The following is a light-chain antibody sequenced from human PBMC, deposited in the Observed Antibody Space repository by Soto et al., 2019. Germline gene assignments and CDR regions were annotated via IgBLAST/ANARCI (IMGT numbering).Light chain of an antibody. J-gene: IGLJ2*01. CDR1: SSDVGGYNY. V-gene: IGLV2-14*03. Sequence: QSALTQPASVSGSPGQSITISCTGTSSDVGGYNYVSWYQQHPDKAPKLIIYDVSNRPSGVSNRFSGSKSGNMASLTISGLQAEDEADYYCSSFRSSSTPVAFGGGTKLTV. CDR2: DVS. CDR3: SSFRSSSTPVA.